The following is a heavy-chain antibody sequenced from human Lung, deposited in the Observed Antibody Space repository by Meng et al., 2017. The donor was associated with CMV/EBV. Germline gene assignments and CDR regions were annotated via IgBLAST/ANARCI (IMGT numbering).Heavy chain of an antibody. CDR2: INPSGGST. CDR3: WRLYCSSTSCYTAGYFQH. D-gene: IGHD2-2*02. V-gene: IGHV1-46*01. CDR1: GYTFTSYY. Sequence: ASXXVSXKASGYTFTSYYMHWVRQAPGQGLEWMGIINPSGGSTSYAQKFQGRVTMTRDTSTNTVYMELSSLGSEDTAVYYCWRLYCSSTSCYTAGYFQHWXQGTLVTVSS. J-gene: IGHJ1*01.